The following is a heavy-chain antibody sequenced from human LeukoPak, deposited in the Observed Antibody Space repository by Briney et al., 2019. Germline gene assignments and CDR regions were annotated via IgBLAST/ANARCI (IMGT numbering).Heavy chain of an antibody. CDR1: GDXVSSNSAA. D-gene: IGHD6-6*01. J-gene: IGHJ6*02. CDR3: ARGRPSYYGMDV. CDR2: TYYRSKWYN. V-gene: IGHV6-1*01. Sequence: SQTLSLTCAISGDXVSSNSAAWNWMRQSPSRGLEWLGRTYYRSKWYNDYAVSVKSRITINPDTSKNQFSLQLNSVTPEDTAVYYCARGRPSYYGMDVWGQGTTVTVSS.